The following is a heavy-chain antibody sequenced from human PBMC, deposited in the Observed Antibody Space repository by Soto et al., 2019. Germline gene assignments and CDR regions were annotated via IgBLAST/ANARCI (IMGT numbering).Heavy chain of an antibody. CDR1: GGTFSSYA. J-gene: IGHJ4*02. CDR3: ARDTSFLGVVVPAAPLDY. D-gene: IGHD2-2*01. Sequence: SVKVSCKASGGTFSSYAISWVRQAPGQGLEWMGGIIPIFGTANYAQKFQGRVTITADTSTSTAYMELRSLRSEDTAVYYCARDTSFLGVVVPAAPLDYCGQGTLVTVS. V-gene: IGHV1-69*06. CDR2: IIPIFGTA.